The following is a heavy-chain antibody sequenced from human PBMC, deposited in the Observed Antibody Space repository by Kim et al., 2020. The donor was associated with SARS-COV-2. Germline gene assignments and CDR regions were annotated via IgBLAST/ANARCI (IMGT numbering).Heavy chain of an antibody. CDR2: ISSSSSYI. Sequence: GGSLRLSCAASGFTFSSYSMNWVRQAPGKGLEWVSSISSSSSYIYYADSVKGRFTISRDNAKNSLYLQMNSLRAEDTAVYYCARSNYYGSGSYGDDYWGQGTLVTVSS. V-gene: IGHV3-21*01. CDR3: ARSNYYGSGSYGDDY. D-gene: IGHD3-10*01. J-gene: IGHJ4*02. CDR1: GFTFSSYS.